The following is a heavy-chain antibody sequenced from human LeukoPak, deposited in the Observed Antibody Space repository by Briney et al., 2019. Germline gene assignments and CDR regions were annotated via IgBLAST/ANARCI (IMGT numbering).Heavy chain of an antibody. CDR2: IYYSGST. Sequence: SETLSLTCTVSGGSVSSYYWSWIRQPPGKGLEWIGYIYYSGSTNYNPSLKSRVTISVDTSKNQFSLKLSSVTAADTAVYYCARAVSSDTAMATKGTRFDYWGQGTLVTVSS. V-gene: IGHV4-59*02. J-gene: IGHJ4*02. D-gene: IGHD5-18*01. CDR3: ARAVSSDTAMATKGTRFDY. CDR1: GGSVSSYY.